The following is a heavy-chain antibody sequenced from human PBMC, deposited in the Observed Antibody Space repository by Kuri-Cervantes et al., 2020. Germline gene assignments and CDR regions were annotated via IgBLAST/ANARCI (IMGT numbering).Heavy chain of an antibody. CDR1: GFTFSSYW. D-gene: IGHD1-7*01. CDR3: VRGERRNYHYFDY. J-gene: IGHJ4*02. CDR2: INSDGSST. Sequence: GESLKISCAASGFTFSSYWMHWVRQAPGKGLVWVSRINSDGSSTSYADSVKGRFTISRDSARNTLYLQMNSLRAEDTAVYYCVRGERRNYHYFDYWGQGTLVTVSS. V-gene: IGHV3-74*01.